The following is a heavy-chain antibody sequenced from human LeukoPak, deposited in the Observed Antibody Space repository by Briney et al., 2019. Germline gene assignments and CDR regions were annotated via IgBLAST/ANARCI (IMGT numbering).Heavy chain of an antibody. Sequence: QRGGSLRLSCAASGFTFSSYWMSWVRQAPGKGLEWVANIKQDGSEIYYVDSVKGRFTISRDNAKNSLYLQMNSLRAEDTAVYYCARENFGDAFDIWGQGTMVTVSS. D-gene: IGHD3-10*01. V-gene: IGHV3-7*03. CDR2: IKQDGSEI. CDR1: GFTFSSYW. J-gene: IGHJ3*02. CDR3: ARENFGDAFDI.